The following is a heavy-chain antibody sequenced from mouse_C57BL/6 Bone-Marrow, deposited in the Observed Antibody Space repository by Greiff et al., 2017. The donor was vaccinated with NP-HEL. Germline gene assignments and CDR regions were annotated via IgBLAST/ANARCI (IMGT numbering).Heavy chain of an antibody. D-gene: IGHD1-1*01. J-gene: IGHJ1*03. V-gene: IGHV1-55*01. CDR1: GYTFTSYW. CDR2: IYPGSGST. CDR3: ARPVNTVVARYFDV. Sequence: QVQLQQPGAELVKPGASVKMSCKASGYTFTSYWITWVKQRPGQGLEWIGDIYPGSGSTNYNERFKSKATLTVDTSSSTAYMQLSSLTSEDSAVYYGARPVNTVVARYFDVWGTGTTVTVSS.